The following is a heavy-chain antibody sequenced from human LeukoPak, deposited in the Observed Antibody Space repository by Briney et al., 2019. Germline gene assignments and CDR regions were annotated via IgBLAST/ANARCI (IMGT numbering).Heavy chain of an antibody. Sequence: SETLSLTCTVSGGSISSYYWSWIRQPPGKGLEWIGYSYYSGHTNYNPSFKSRVTIAVDTPKKQSSLKLSSVTAADTAMYYCARRSDYMDYWGQGTLVTISS. CDR2: SYYSGHT. CDR3: ARRSDYMDY. J-gene: IGHJ4*02. CDR1: GGSISSYY. V-gene: IGHV4-59*01.